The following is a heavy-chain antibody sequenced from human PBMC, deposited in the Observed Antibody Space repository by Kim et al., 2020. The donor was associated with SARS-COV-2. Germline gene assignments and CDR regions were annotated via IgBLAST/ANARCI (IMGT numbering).Heavy chain of an antibody. D-gene: IGHD6-19*01. J-gene: IGHJ4*02. Sequence: YAASVKGRFTIARDDSKSIAYLQMHSLKTEDTAVYYCTRAPHSSGCPVDYWGQGTLVTVSS. V-gene: IGHV3-49*02. CDR3: TRAPHSSGCPVDY.